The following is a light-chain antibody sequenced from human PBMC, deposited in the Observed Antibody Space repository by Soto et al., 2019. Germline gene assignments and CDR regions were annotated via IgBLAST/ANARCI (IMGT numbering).Light chain of an antibody. CDR2: TAS. CDR3: QQRHRTPPT. J-gene: IGKJ1*01. V-gene: IGKV1-39*01. CDR1: PNINIY. Sequence: DIQMTQSPYSLSASVGDRVTITCRSSPNINIYLNWYQQKVGKAPKLLIYTASSLQSGVPSRFSGSGSGTEFTLTISSLQPEDFSTYYCQQRHRTPPTFGQGTKVEIK.